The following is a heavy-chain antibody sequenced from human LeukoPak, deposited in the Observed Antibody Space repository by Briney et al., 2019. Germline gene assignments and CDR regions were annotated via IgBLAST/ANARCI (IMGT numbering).Heavy chain of an antibody. V-gene: IGHV3-21*01. CDR2: ISSSSSYI. J-gene: IGHJ3*02. CDR3: ARGAAIAAAGNAFDI. D-gene: IGHD6-13*01. Sequence: PGGSLRLSCAASGFTFSSYSMNWVRQAPGKGLEWVSSISSSSSYIYYADSVKGRFTISRDNAKNSLYLQMNSLRAEDTAVYYRARGAAIAAAGNAFDIWGQGTMVTVSS. CDR1: GFTFSSYS.